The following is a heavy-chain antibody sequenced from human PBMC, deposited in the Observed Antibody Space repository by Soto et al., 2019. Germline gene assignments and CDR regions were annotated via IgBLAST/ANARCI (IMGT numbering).Heavy chain of an antibody. CDR1: GYTFTNYG. CDR2: ISGYNGNT. J-gene: IGHJ6*02. Sequence: QVQVVQSGDEVKKPGASVKVSCKASGYTFTNYGFSWVRQAPGQGLEWMGWISGYNGNTKYAEKFQGRVTMTTDTSTSTAHMELRSLRSDDTAVYSCAREGQAPYYYYGMDVWGQGTAVTVSS. V-gene: IGHV1-18*01. CDR3: AREGQAPYYYYGMDV.